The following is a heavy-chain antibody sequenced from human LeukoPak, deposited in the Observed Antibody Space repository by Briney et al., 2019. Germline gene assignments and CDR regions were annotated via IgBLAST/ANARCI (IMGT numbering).Heavy chain of an antibody. CDR2: INPSGGSI. D-gene: IGHD4-17*01. V-gene: IGHV1-46*01. J-gene: IGHJ6*02. CDR1: GYTFTSYY. Sequence: ASVKVSCKASGYTFTSYYMHWVRQAPGQGLEWMGIINPSGGSISYAQKFQGRVTMTRDTSTSTVYMELSSLRSEDTAVYYCARGYSNTVTTLTYLLAAYYYYYGMDVWGQGTTVTVSS. CDR3: ARGYSNTVTTLTYLLAAYYYYYGMDV.